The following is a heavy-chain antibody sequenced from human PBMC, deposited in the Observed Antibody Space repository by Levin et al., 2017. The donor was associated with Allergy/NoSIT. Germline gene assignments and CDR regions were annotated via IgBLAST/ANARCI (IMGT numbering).Heavy chain of an antibody. D-gene: IGHD6-13*01. Sequence: PSETLSLTCSVPGGSISTSSYYWGWIRQPPGKGLEWIGSLFHSGTTYYNPSLKSRAIISVDTSKNLFSLNLSSVTAADTAVYYCASPTIAAAGWDYYGVDVWGQGTTVTVSS. V-gene: IGHV4-39*01. J-gene: IGHJ6*02. CDR3: ASPTIAAAGWDYYGVDV. CDR1: GGSISTSSYY. CDR2: LFHSGTT.